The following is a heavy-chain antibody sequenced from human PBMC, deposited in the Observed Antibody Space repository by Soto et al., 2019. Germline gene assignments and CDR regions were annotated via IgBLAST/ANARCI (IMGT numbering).Heavy chain of an antibody. D-gene: IGHD4-17*01. CDR1: GGSIYNYY. J-gene: IGHJ4*02. V-gene: IGHV4-59*01. CDR2: IHYSGSA. Sequence: QVPLQESGPGLVTPSETLSLTCSVSGGSIYNYYWGWIRQPPGKGLEWIGDIHYSGSANYNPSLKSRVTISVDSSKNQFSLKLHSVTAADTAVYYCAAAGSGDHIYFDYWCQGTLVTVS. CDR3: AAAGSGDHIYFDY.